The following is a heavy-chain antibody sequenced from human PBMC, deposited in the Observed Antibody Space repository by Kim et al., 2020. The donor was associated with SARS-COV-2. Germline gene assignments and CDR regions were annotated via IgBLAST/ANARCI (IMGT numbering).Heavy chain of an antibody. V-gene: IGHV4-59*13. CDR2: IYYSGST. CDR1: GGSISSYY. CDR3: ARGGGGYSLNRFDY. J-gene: IGHJ4*02. Sequence: SETLSLTCTVSGGSISSYYWSWIRQPPGKGLEWIGYIYYSGSTNYKPSLESRVTMSVDTSKNQFSLKLTSVTAADTAVYYCARGGGGYSLNRFDYWGQGALVTVSS. D-gene: IGHD5-18*01.